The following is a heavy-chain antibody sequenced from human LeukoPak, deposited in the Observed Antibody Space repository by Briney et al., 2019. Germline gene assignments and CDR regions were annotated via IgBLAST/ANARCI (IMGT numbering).Heavy chain of an antibody. CDR2: INPSGGST. CDR1: GYTFTSYY. V-gene: IGHV1-46*01. J-gene: IGHJ5*02. CDR3: ARPEVVGATSLWFDP. D-gene: IGHD1-26*01. Sequence: ASVKVSCKASGYTFTSYYMHWVRQAPGQGLEWMGIINPSGGSTSYAQKFQGRVTMTRDTSTSTVYMELSSQRSEDTAVYYCARPEVVGATSLWFDPWGQGTLVTVSS.